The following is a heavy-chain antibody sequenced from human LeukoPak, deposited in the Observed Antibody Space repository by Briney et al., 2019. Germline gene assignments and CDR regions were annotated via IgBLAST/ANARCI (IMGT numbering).Heavy chain of an antibody. Sequence: ASVKVSRKASVYPFPSYDINWVRQATGRGLEWMGWMNPNSGDTAFAQKFQGRVTMTRDTSISTAYMELSSLRSEDTAVDSCARKSNWGQGTLVTASS. V-gene: IGHV1-8*01. CDR3: ARKSN. CDR1: VYPFPSYD. D-gene: IGHD1-14*01. CDR2: MNPNSGDT. J-gene: IGHJ4*02.